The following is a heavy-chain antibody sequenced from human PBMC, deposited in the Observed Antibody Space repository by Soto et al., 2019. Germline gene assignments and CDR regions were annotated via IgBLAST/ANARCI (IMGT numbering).Heavy chain of an antibody. V-gene: IGHV1-2*04. Sequence: EASVKVSCKASGYTFTGYYMHWVRQAPGQGLEWMGWINPNSGGTNYAQKFQGWVTMTRDTSISTAYMELSRLRSDDTAVYYCARDRVGGSSNWFDPWGQGTLVTVSS. J-gene: IGHJ5*02. CDR2: INPNSGGT. CDR1: GYTFTGYY. D-gene: IGHD2-15*01. CDR3: ARDRVGGSSNWFDP.